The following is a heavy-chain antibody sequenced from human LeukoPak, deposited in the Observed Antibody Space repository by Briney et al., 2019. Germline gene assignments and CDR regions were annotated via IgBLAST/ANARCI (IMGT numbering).Heavy chain of an antibody. J-gene: IGHJ6*03. CDR2: LHTSGST. D-gene: IGHD3-10*01. V-gene: IGHV4-4*07. CDR1: GGSISSYY. Sequence: PSETLSLTCTVSGGSISSYYWSWIRQPAGEGLEWIGRLHTSGSTHYNPSLKSRVTMSVDTSKNQFSLKLSSVTAADTAVYYCARDLMVRGVMYYYYMDVWGKGTTVTISS. CDR3: ARDLMVRGVMYYYYMDV.